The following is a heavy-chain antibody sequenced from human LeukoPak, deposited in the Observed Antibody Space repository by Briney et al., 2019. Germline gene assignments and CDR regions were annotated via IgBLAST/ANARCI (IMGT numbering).Heavy chain of an antibody. Sequence: GGSLRLSCAASGFTVSRYALHWVRQGPGKGLEWVAYISHHGNNKYYADSVKGRFTTSRDNSKRTLYLQMNSLTIDDTAAYYCVKDGSWSCTDWGQGTLVTVSS. D-gene: IGHD2-8*02. V-gene: IGHV3-30*02. CDR2: ISHHGNNK. CDR1: GFTVSRYA. CDR3: VKDGSWSCTD. J-gene: IGHJ4*02.